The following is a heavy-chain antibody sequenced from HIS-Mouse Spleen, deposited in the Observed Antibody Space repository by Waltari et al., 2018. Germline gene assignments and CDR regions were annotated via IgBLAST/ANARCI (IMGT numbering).Heavy chain of an antibody. D-gene: IGHD4-4*01. Sequence: QVQLQESGPGLVKPSETLSLTCTVSGGSISSYYWSWIRQPPGKGLEWIGYIYYSGRTNYNPALKSRVTISVDTSKNQFSLKLSSVTAADTAVYYCAGHDSNFYYYYGMDVWGQGTTVTVSS. CDR1: GGSISSYY. CDR2: IYYSGRT. J-gene: IGHJ6*02. CDR3: AGHDSNFYYYYGMDV. V-gene: IGHV4-59*08.